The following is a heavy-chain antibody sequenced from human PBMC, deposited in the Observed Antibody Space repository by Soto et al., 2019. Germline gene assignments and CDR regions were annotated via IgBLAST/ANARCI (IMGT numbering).Heavy chain of an antibody. CDR1: GGTFSSYA. V-gene: IGHV1-69*13. J-gene: IGHJ3*02. CDR2: IIPIFGTA. CDR3: ARVRGSYPDDAFDI. Sequence: ASVKVSCKASGGTFSSYAISWVRQAPGQGLEWMGGIIPIFGTANYAQKFQGRVTITADESTSTAYMELSSLRSEDTAVYYCARVRGSYPDDAFDIWGQGTMVTVSS. D-gene: IGHD1-26*01.